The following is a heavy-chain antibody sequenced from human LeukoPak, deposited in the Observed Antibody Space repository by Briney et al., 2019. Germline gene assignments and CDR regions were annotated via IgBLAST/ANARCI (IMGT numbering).Heavy chain of an antibody. D-gene: IGHD3-3*01. CDR2: IKQDGSEK. Sequence: QPGGSLRLSCAASGFTFSSYWMSWARQAPGKGLEWVANIKQDGSEKYYVDSVKGRFTISRDNAKNSLYLLMNSLRAEDTAVYYCARGRGLTIFGVISWFDPWGQGTLVTVSS. CDR1: GFTFSSYW. J-gene: IGHJ5*02. V-gene: IGHV3-7*01. CDR3: ARGRGLTIFGVISWFDP.